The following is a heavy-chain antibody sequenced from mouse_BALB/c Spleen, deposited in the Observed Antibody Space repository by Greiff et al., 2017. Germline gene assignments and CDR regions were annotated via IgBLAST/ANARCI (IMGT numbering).Heavy chain of an antibody. CDR2: ISSGSSTI. CDR1: GFTFSSFG. J-gene: IGHJ4*01. D-gene: IGHD1-1*01. V-gene: IGHV5-17*02. Sequence: EVKLLESGGGLVQPGGSRKLSCAASGFTFSSFGMHWVRQAPEKGLEWVAYISSGSSTIYYADTVKGRFTISRDNPKNTLFLQMTSLRSEDTAMYYCARWGTVVAPYAMDYWGQGTSVTVSS. CDR3: ARWGTVVAPYAMDY.